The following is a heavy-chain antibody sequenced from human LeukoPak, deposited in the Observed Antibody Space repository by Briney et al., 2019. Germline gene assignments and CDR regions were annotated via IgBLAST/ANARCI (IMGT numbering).Heavy chain of an antibody. D-gene: IGHD2-8*01. J-gene: IGHJ4*02. V-gene: IGHV4-39*07. CDR2: IYYSGST. Sequence: PSETLSLTCTVSGGSVRSTDYYWGWIRQPPGKGLEWIGSIYYSGSTYYNPSLKSRVTISVDTFKNQFSLKLSSVTAADTAVYYCARDVYACSNGVCYRDRFDYWGQGTLVTVSS. CDR3: ARDVYACSNGVCYRDRFDY. CDR1: GGSVRSTDYY.